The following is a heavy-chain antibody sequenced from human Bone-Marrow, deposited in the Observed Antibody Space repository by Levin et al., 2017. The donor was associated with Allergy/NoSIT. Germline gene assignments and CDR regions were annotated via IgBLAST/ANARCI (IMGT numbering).Heavy chain of an antibody. J-gene: IGHJ3*02. D-gene: IGHD6-13*01. CDR3: ARVSLSWHGPDAFDI. Sequence: SETLSLTCTVSGGSISSYYWSWIRQPPGKGLEWIGYIYYSGSTNYNPSLKSRVTISVDTSKNQFSLKLSSVTAADTAVYYCARVSLSWHGPDAFDIWGQGTMVTVSS. CDR2: IYYSGST. CDR1: GGSISSYY. V-gene: IGHV4-59*01.